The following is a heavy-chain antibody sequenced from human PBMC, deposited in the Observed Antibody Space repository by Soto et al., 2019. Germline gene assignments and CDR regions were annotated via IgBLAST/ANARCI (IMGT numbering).Heavy chain of an antibody. V-gene: IGHV3-13*01. CDR3: ARGGCSSTSCKYYYQYGMDV. Sequence: EVQLVESGGGWVQPGGSLRLFCAASGFTFSNYDMHWVRQATGKGLEWVSGTGTAGDTYYPGSVKGRFTISRENAKNSLYLQMNSLRAEDTAVYYCARGGCSSTSCKYYYQYGMDVWGQGTTVTVSS. CDR1: GFTFSNYD. J-gene: IGHJ6*02. D-gene: IGHD2-2*01. CDR2: TGTAGDT.